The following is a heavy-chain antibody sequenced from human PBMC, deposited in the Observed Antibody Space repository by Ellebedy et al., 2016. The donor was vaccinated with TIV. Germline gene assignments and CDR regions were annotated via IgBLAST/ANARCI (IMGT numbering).Heavy chain of an antibody. D-gene: IGHD1-1*01. Sequence: GESLKISXAASGFTFSSYSMNWVRQAPGKGLEWVSYISSSSSTIYYADSVKGRFTISRDNSKNTLYLQMNSLRAEDTAVYYCAKDQTGTTYGYWGQGTLVTVSS. CDR2: ISSSSSTI. CDR1: GFTFSSYS. CDR3: AKDQTGTTYGY. V-gene: IGHV3-48*01. J-gene: IGHJ4*02.